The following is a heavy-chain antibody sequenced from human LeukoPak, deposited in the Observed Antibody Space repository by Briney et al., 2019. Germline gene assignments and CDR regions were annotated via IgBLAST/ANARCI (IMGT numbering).Heavy chain of an antibody. J-gene: IGHJ6*03. CDR3: ARGPYYYDSSGYYYYYMDV. CDR2: IIPIFGTA. V-gene: IGHV1-69*05. Sequence: SVKVSCKASGGTFSSYAISWVRQAPGQGLEWMGRIIPIFGTANYAQKFPGRVTITTDESTSTAYMELSSLRSEDTAVYYCARGPYYYDSSGYYYYYMDVWGKGTTVTVSS. CDR1: GGTFSSYA. D-gene: IGHD3-22*01.